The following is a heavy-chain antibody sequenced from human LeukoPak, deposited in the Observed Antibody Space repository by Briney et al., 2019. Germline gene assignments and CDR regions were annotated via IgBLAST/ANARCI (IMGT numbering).Heavy chain of an antibody. D-gene: IGHD2-2*01. CDR2: IIPIFGTA. Sequence: SVKVSCKASGGTFSSYAISWVRQAPGQGLEGMGGIIPIFGTANYAQKFQGRVTITADESTSTAYMELSSLRSEDTAVYYCARDGGYCSSTSCYHYWGQGTLVTVSS. V-gene: IGHV1-69*01. CDR1: GGTFSSYA. J-gene: IGHJ4*02. CDR3: ARDGGYCSSTSCYHY.